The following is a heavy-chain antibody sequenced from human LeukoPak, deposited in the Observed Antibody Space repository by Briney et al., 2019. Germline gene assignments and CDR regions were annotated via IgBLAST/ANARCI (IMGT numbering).Heavy chain of an antibody. CDR1: GGTFSSYA. Sequence: SVKVSCKASGGTFSSYAISWVRQAPGQGLEWMGRIIPVFGTANYAQKFQGRVTITTDESTSTAYMELSSLRSEDTAVYYCARGRYYDSSGPFDYWGQGTLVTVSS. CDR2: IIPVFGTA. CDR3: ARGRYYDSSGPFDY. D-gene: IGHD3-22*01. J-gene: IGHJ4*02. V-gene: IGHV1-69*05.